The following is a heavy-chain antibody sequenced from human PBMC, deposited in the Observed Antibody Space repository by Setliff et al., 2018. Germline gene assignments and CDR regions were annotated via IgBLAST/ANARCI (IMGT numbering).Heavy chain of an antibody. CDR1: GLTFNSYA. J-gene: IGHJ6*02. V-gene: IGHV3-7*01. CDR3: ARDGGTSMVKTYYYGLDV. CDR2: INQGGSDQ. Sequence: GGSLRLSCAASGLTFNSYAMSWVRQAPGKGLEWVANINQGGSDQFYVESVKGRFTISRDNAKKSLYLQMNSLRVEDMAVYYCARDGGTSMVKTYYYGLDVWGQGTTVTVSS. D-gene: IGHD5-18*01.